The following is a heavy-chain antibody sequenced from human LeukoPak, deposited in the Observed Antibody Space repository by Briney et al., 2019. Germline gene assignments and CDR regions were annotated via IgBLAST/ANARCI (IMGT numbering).Heavy chain of an antibody. J-gene: IGHJ4*02. D-gene: IGHD4-17*01. Sequence: PGGSLRLSCAASGLTFSGSGIHWVRQASGKGLEWVGRIRSKANSYATAYAASVKGRFTISRDDSKNTAYLQMNSLKIEDTAVYYCTSSMTTVTSYWGQGTLVTVSS. CDR1: GLTFSGSG. CDR2: IRSKANSYAT. CDR3: TSSMTTVTSY. V-gene: IGHV3-73*01.